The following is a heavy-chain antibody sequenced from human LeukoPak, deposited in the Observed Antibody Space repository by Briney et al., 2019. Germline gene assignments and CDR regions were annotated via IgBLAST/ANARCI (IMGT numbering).Heavy chain of an antibody. CDR3: ARGGSYLTSTDY. J-gene: IGHJ4*02. CDR2: IYYSGST. CDR1: GGSISSYY. Sequence: SETLSLTCTVSGGSISSYYWSWIRQPPGKGLEWIGYIYYSGSTNYNPSLKSRVTISVDTSKNQFFLKLSSVTAADTAVYYCARGGSYLTSTDYWGQGTLVTVSS. D-gene: IGHD1-26*01. V-gene: IGHV4-59*01.